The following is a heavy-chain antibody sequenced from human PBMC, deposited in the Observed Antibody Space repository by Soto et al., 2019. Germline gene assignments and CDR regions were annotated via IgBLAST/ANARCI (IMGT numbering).Heavy chain of an antibody. J-gene: IGHJ5*02. CDR1: GFMFRDYY. D-gene: IGHD3-16*01. Sequence: QVQLLESGGGLIKPGGSLRLSCAASGFMFRDYYITWMRQAPGKGLEWISTISSSGGTTYYAASVKGRATISRDNPNNSLYLQMSGLEDEDTALYYCARHKYTNYVNDLDLWGQGTLVTVSS. CDR2: ISSSGGTT. CDR3: ARHKYTNYVNDLDL. V-gene: IGHV3-11*01.